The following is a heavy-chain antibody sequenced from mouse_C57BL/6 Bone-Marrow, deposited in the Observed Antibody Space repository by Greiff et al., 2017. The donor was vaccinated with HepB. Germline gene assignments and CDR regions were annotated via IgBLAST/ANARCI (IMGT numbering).Heavy chain of an antibody. CDR1: GFTFSDYY. V-gene: IGHV5-16*01. CDR2: INYDGSST. J-gene: IGHJ2*01. Sequence: EVKLVESEGGLVQPGSSMKLSCTASGFTFSDYYMAWVRQVPEKGLEWVANINYDGSSTYYLDSLKSRFIISRDNAKNILYLQMSSLKSEDTATYYCAREERGWFDYWGQGTTLTVSS. CDR3: AREERGWFDY. D-gene: IGHD1-1*02.